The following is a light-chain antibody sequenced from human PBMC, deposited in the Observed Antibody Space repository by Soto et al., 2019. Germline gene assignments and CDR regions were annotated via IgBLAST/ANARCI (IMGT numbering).Light chain of an antibody. CDR1: QSISSW. Sequence: GDRVTITCRASQSISSWLAWYQQKPGKAPKLLIYDASSLESGVPSRFSGSGSGTDFTLTISSLQSEDFAVYYCQQYSNWPPVTFGGGTKVDIK. CDR3: QQYSNWPPVT. CDR2: DAS. V-gene: IGKV1-5*01. J-gene: IGKJ4*01.